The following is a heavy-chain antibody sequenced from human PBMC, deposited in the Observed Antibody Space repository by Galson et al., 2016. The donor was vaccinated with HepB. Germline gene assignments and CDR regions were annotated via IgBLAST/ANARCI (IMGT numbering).Heavy chain of an antibody. J-gene: IGHJ4*02. CDR2: IGRSDNTV. V-gene: IGHV3-11*01. CDR3: ARDLVAVAGIPFDS. D-gene: IGHD6-19*01. Sequence: SLRLSCAASGFSLSDYYLSWIRQAPGKGLGWVSTIGRSDNTVYYADSVKGRFTISRDNAKNSFYLQMNSLRAEDTAVYYCARDLVAVAGIPFDSWGQGTLVTVSS. CDR1: GFSLSDYY.